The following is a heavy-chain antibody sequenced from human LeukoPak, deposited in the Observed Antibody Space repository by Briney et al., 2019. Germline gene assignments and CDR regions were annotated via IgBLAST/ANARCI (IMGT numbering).Heavy chain of an antibody. V-gene: IGHV4-30-4*01. CDR2: IYYSGST. D-gene: IGHD3-22*01. Sequence: KTSQTLSLTCTVSGGSISSGDYYWSWIRQPPGKGLEWIGYIYYSGSTNYNPSLKSRVTISVDTSKNQFSLQLSSVTAADTAVYYCARYYYDSSGYYSVNWFDPWGQGTLVTVSS. J-gene: IGHJ5*02. CDR1: GGSISSGDYY. CDR3: ARYYYDSSGYYSVNWFDP.